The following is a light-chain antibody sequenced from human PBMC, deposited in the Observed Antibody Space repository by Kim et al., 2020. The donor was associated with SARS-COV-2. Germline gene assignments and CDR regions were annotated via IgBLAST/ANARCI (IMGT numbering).Light chain of an antibody. CDR1: SSDVGGYNY. J-gene: IGLJ1*01. Sequence: GQAVTISCTGTSSDVGGYNYVSWYQQQPGKAPTLMIYDVSKRPAGVPDRFSGSKSGDTASLTISGLQAEDEADYYCCSYAGSYTYVFGTGTKVTVL. CDR3: CSYAGSYTYV. CDR2: DVS. V-gene: IGLV2-11*01.